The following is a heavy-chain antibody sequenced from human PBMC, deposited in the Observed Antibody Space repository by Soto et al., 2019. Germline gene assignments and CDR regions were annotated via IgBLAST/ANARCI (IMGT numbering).Heavy chain of an antibody. D-gene: IGHD4-4*01. CDR3: ATSNNHYYYYYGMDV. Sequence: AGGSLRLSCAASGFTFSSYAMSWVRQAPGKGLEWVSAISGSGGSTYYVDSVKGRFTISRDNSKNTLYLQMNSLRAEDTAVYYCATSNNHYYYYYGMDVWGQGTTVTVSS. CDR2: ISGSGGST. V-gene: IGHV3-23*01. J-gene: IGHJ6*02. CDR1: GFTFSSYA.